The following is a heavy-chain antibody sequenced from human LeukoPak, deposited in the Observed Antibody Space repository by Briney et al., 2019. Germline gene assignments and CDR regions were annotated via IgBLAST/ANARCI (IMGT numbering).Heavy chain of an antibody. D-gene: IGHD3-3*01. V-gene: IGHV3-21*01. Sequence: GGSLRLSCAASGFTFSSYTMNWVRQAPGKGLEWVSSISSSSTYINYADSVKGRFTISRDNAKNSLYLQMNSLRAEDTAVYYCARGGFYDFWSGYSDWGQGTLVTVSS. J-gene: IGHJ4*02. CDR2: ISSSSTYI. CDR3: ARGGFYDFWSGYSD. CDR1: GFTFSSYT.